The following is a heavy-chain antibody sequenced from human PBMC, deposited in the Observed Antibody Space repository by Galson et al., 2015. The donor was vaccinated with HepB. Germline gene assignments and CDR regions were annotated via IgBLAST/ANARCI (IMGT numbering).Heavy chain of an antibody. D-gene: IGHD2-2*01. V-gene: IGHV3-30-3*01. CDR2: ISYDGYNK. CDR3: ARDTGADCSSNTCYWVGLDY. CDR1: GFTFRTYA. Sequence: SLRLSCAASGFTFRTYAMHWVRQAPGKGLEWVAVISYDGYNKYYYADSVRGRSTISRDYFKNTLYLQMNSLRVEDTAVYYCARDTGADCSSNTCYWVGLDYWGQGTLVTVSS. J-gene: IGHJ4*02.